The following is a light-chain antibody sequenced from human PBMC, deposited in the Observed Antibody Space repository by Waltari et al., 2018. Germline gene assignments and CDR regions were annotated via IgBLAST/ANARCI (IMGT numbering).Light chain of an antibody. CDR3: QQSYSTPRT. Sequence: DIQMTQSPSSLSASVGDRVAITRRASQSISSYLNWYQQKPRKAPKLLIYAASSLQSGVPSRFSGSGSGTDFTLTISSLQPEDFATYYCQQSYSTPRTFGQGTKLEIK. CDR2: AAS. V-gene: IGKV1-39*01. J-gene: IGKJ2*01. CDR1: QSISSY.